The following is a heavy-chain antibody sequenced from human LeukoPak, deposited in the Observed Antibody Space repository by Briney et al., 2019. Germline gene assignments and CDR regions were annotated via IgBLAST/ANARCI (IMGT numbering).Heavy chain of an antibody. J-gene: IGHJ5*02. D-gene: IGHD3-22*01. CDR2: ISGSGGST. Sequence: GGSLRLSCEASGSTFDNYAMSWVRQAPGKGLEWVSAISGSGGSTYYADSVKGRFTISRDNSKNTLYLQMNSLRAEDTAVYYCAKDQSYDSSGYYYYRWFDPWGQGTLVTVSS. CDR1: GSTFDNYA. CDR3: AKDQSYDSSGYYYYRWFDP. V-gene: IGHV3-23*01.